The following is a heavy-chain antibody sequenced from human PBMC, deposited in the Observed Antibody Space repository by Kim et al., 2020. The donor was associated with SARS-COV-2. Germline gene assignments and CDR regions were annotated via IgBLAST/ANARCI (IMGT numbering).Heavy chain of an antibody. J-gene: IGHJ6*02. CDR1: GGSISSGGYY. D-gene: IGHD3-22*01. Sequence: SETLSLTCTVSGGSISSGGYYWSWIRQHPGKGLEWIGYIYYSGSTYYNPSLKSRVTISVDTSKNQFSLKLSSVTAADTAVYYCARDGATYYYDSSGYPQEDYYYYGMDVWGQGTTVTVSS. CDR2: IYYSGST. V-gene: IGHV4-31*03. CDR3: ARDGATYYYDSSGYPQEDYYYYGMDV.